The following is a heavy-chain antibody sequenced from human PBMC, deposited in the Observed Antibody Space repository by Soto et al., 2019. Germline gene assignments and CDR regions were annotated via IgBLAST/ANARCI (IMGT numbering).Heavy chain of an antibody. CDR1: GDSVSSNSAA. CDR3: ARVGRIAEAGPKNYYYYYGIDV. V-gene: IGHV6-1*01. CDR2: TYYRSKWYN. Sequence: SQTLSLTCAISGDSVSSNSAAWNWIRQSPSRGLEWLGRTYYRSKWYNDYAVSVKSRITINPDTSKNQFSLQLNSVTPEDTAVYYCARVGRIAEAGPKNYYYYYGIDVWGQGTTVTVSS. J-gene: IGHJ6*02. D-gene: IGHD6-13*01.